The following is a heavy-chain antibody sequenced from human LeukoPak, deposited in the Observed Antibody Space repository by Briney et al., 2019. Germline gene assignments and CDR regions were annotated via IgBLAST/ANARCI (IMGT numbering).Heavy chain of an antibody. D-gene: IGHD5-12*01. CDR2: IYSGGST. Sequence: SGGSLRLSCAASGFTVSSNYMSWVRQAPGKGLEWVSVIYSGGSTYYADSVKGRFTISRDNPKNTLYLQMNSLRTEDTAVYYCARSRTVSGYDYVYWGQGTLVTVSS. CDR1: GFTVSSNY. J-gene: IGHJ4*02. V-gene: IGHV3-53*05. CDR3: ARSRTVSGYDYVY.